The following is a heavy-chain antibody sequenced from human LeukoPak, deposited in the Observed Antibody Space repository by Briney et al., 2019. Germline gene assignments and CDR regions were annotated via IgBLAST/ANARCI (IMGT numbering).Heavy chain of an antibody. Sequence: PSETLSLTCTVSGGSISSYYWSWIRQPPGKGLEWIGYIYYSGSTNYNPSLKSRVTISVDTSKNQFSLKLSSVTAADTAVYYCARLNEYHDSSGMFDPWGQGTLVTVSS. J-gene: IGHJ5*02. CDR3: ARLNEYHDSSGMFDP. D-gene: IGHD3-22*01. V-gene: IGHV4-59*01. CDR2: IYYSGST. CDR1: GGSISSYY.